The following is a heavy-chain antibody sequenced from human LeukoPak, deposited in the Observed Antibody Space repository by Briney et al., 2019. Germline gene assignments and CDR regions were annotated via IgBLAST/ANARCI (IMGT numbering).Heavy chain of an antibody. V-gene: IGHV1-18*01. CDR1: GYTFTNYD. Sequence: ASVKVSCKTSGYTFTNYDISWVRQTPGQGLEWMGWISAYNGNTNYAQKFQGRVTITTDISTSTAHMELRSLRSDDTAVYYCARVGYTYGHRDAFDIWGQGTTVTVSS. D-gene: IGHD3-10*01. J-gene: IGHJ3*02. CDR3: ARVGYTYGHRDAFDI. CDR2: ISAYNGNT.